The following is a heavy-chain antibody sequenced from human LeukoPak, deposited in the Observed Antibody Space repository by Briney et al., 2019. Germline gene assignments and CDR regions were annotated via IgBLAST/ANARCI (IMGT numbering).Heavy chain of an antibody. CDR1: GGSISIGGYY. Sequence: SSQTLSLTCTVSGGSISIGGYYWGWIRQHPGKGLEWIGYIFYNGNTYYNPSLKSRLTISGDMSENQFSLRLTSVTAADTAVYFCVRNFDSYNAFDIWGQGTMVTVSS. D-gene: IGHD3-10*01. J-gene: IGHJ3*02. CDR3: VRNFDSYNAFDI. V-gene: IGHV4-31*03. CDR2: IFYNGNT.